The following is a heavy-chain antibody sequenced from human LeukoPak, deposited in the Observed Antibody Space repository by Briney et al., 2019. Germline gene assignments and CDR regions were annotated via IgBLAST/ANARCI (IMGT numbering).Heavy chain of an antibody. CDR2: IYTSGST. V-gene: IGHV4-4*07. J-gene: IGHJ4*02. CDR3: ARINFWSGYQYYFDY. D-gene: IGHD3-3*01. Sequence: PSQTLSLTCTVSGGSISSYYWSWIRQPAGKGLEWIGRIYTSGSTNYNPSLKSRVTMSVDTSKNQFSLKLSSVTAADTAVYYCARINFWSGYQYYFDYWGQGTLVTVSS. CDR1: GGSISSYY.